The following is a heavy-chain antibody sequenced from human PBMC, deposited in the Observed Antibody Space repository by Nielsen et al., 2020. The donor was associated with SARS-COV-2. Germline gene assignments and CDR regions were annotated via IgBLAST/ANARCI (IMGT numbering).Heavy chain of an antibody. CDR2: ISGSGGST. V-gene: IGHV3-23*01. CDR1: GFTFSSYA. CDR3: ARDPGSGSYYSDY. Sequence: GESLKISCAASGFTFSSYAMSWVRQAPGKGLEWVSAISGSGGSTYYADSVKGRFTISRDNSKNTLYLQMNSLRAEDTAVYYCARDPGSGSYYSDYWGQGTLVTVSS. J-gene: IGHJ4*02. D-gene: IGHD1-26*01.